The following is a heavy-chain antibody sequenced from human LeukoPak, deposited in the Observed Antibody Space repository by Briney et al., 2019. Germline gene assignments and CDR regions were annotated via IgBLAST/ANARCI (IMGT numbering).Heavy chain of an antibody. Sequence: SETLSLTCTVSGGSISSSSYYWVWIRQPPGKGLEWIGNIYNSGSTYYNPSLKSRVTISVDTSKNQFSLKLSSVTAADTAVYYCARLRSDYYGPGSYSSDFDYWGQGTLVTVSS. D-gene: IGHD3-10*01. J-gene: IGHJ4*02. CDR1: GGSISSSSYY. CDR3: ARLRSDYYGPGSYSSDFDY. V-gene: IGHV4-39*01. CDR2: IYNSGST.